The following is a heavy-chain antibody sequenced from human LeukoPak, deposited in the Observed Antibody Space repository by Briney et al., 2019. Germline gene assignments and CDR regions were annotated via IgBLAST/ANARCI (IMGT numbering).Heavy chain of an antibody. Sequence: ASVKVSCKASGYTFTDYYLHWVRQAPGHGLEWMGWINPKTGVTKYAQNFQGRVTMTRDTSINTAYMEVSGLRSDDTAVFYCARDLAMYSPDLDYWGQGTLVTVSS. CDR1: GYTFTDYY. V-gene: IGHV1-2*02. CDR2: INPKTGVT. CDR3: ARDLAMYSPDLDY. D-gene: IGHD1-26*01. J-gene: IGHJ4*02.